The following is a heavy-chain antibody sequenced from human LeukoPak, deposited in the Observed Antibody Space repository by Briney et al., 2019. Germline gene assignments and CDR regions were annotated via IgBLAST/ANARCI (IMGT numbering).Heavy chain of an antibody. CDR3: ARDPRTVRI. D-gene: IGHD1-1*01. J-gene: IGHJ4*02. V-gene: IGHV3-48*03. CDR1: GFTFSSYE. CDR2: IRSSGSAI. Sequence: PGGSLRLSCAASGFTFSSYEMNWVRQAPGKGLEWVSCIRSSGSAIYYADSVKGRFTISRDNAKNLLYLQMDSLRVEDTAIYYCARDPRTVRIWGQGTLVTVSS.